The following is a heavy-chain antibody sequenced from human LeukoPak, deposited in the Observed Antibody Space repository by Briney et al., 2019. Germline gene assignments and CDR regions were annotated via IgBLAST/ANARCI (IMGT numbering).Heavy chain of an antibody. V-gene: IGHV3-7*03. D-gene: IGHD2-21*02. CDR2: IKQDGSKK. CDR1: GFPFSSYW. Sequence: TGGSLRLSCVASGFPFSSYWMTWVRQAPGKGLEWVANIKQDGSKKSYVDSVKGRFTISRDNAKNSLYLQMISLRAEDTALYYCAAFCGGDCNRYDAFDIWGQGTMVTVSS. CDR3: AAFCGGDCNRYDAFDI. J-gene: IGHJ3*02.